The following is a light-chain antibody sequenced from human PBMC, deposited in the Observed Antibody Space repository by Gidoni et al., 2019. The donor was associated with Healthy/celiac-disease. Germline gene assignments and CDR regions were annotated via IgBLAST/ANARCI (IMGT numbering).Light chain of an antibody. CDR1: RGDVGIYNR. Sequence: QSALTQPAPVSGPPGHSLTISCTGTRGDVGIYNRVSWYQQLPGKAPILMIYEVSKRPSGVSNRFSGAKSVNTASLTISGLQAEDVADYYCCSYVGSLVFGGGTKLTVL. CDR3: CSYVGSLV. J-gene: IGLJ2*01. V-gene: IGLV2-23*02. CDR2: EVS.